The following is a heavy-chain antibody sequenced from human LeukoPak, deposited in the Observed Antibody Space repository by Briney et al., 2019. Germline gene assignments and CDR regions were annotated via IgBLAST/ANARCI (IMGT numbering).Heavy chain of an antibody. CDR2: TYYSGST. J-gene: IGHJ4*02. Sequence: SETLSLTCTVSGGSLSSSSYYWGWVRQPPGKGLEWIGNTYYSGSTYYNPSLKSRLTISLDTSQRQFSLRLRSVTAADTALYYCTRGSYDVLIGYSTLGEYWGQGTLVTVSS. V-gene: IGHV4-39*01. D-gene: IGHD3-9*01. CDR3: TRGSYDVLIGYSTLGEY. CDR1: GGSLSSSSYY.